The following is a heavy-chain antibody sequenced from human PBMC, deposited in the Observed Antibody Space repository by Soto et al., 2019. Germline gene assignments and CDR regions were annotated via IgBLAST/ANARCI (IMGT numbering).Heavy chain of an antibody. CDR3: ARGRIKTYQTIFGVVTPRYGMDV. CDR2: INHSGST. D-gene: IGHD3-3*01. V-gene: IGHV4-34*01. J-gene: IGHJ6*02. CDR1: GGSFSGYY. Sequence: QVQLQQWGAGLLKPSETLSLTCAVYGGSFSGYYWSWIRQPPGKGLEWIGEINHSGSTNYNPSLKSRVTISVDTSKNQFSLKLSSVTAADTAVYYCARGRIKTYQTIFGVVTPRYGMDVWGQGTTVTVSS.